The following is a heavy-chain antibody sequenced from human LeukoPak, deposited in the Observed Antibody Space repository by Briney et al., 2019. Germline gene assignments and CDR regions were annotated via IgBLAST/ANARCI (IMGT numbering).Heavy chain of an antibody. CDR2: IIPMFGAV. D-gene: IGHD4-17*01. Sequence: GASVKVSCKASGGTFSNYAITWVRQAPGQGLEWMGGIIPMFGAVNYAQKFQGRVTITADESTSTAYMELSSLRSEDTAVYYCARVGGNDYGWSHYMDVWGKGTTVTISS. J-gene: IGHJ6*03. CDR3: ARVGGNDYGWSHYMDV. CDR1: GGTFSNYA. V-gene: IGHV1-69*13.